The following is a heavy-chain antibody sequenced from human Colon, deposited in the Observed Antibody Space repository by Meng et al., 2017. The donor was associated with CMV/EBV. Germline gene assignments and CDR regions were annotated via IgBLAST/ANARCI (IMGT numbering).Heavy chain of an antibody. CDR1: GFTFDEYV. CDR2: ISWNSGSI. Sequence: SLKISCVASGFTFDEYVIHWVRQAPGKGLEWVSGISWNSGSIGYADSVKGRFTISRDNAKNSVYLQMNSLEAEDTALYYCAKGREYIDFWSGFTWGQGTLVTVSS. V-gene: IGHV3-9*01. D-gene: IGHD3-3*01. J-gene: IGHJ4*02. CDR3: AKGREYIDFWSGFT.